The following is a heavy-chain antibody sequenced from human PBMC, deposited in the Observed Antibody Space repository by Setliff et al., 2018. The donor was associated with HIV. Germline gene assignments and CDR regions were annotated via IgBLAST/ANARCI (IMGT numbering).Heavy chain of an antibody. CDR2: IYYSGST. V-gene: IGHV4-39*01. CDR3: ARHFGWLPREIDY. J-gene: IGHJ4*02. D-gene: IGHD5-12*01. Sequence: LSLTCILSGGSISTSNYYWGWIRQPPGKGLEWIGSIYYSGSTYYTPSLKSRVTISVDTSKNQFSLKLSSVTAADTAVYYCARHFGWLPREIDYWGQGTLVTVSS. CDR1: GGSISTSNYY.